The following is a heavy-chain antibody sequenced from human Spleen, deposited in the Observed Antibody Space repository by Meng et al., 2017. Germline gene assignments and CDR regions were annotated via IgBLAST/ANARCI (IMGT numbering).Heavy chain of an antibody. J-gene: IGHJ4*02. V-gene: IGHV4-38-2*02. CDR1: GYSISSAYY. Sequence: SETLSLTCTVSGYSISSAYYWGCIRQPPGKGLEWIATIYHTGSTYYNPSLKSRVTILVDTSKNQFSLKLSSVTAADTAVYYCARVSGYLDYWGQGTLVTVSS. CDR3: ARVSGYLDY. CDR2: IYHTGST.